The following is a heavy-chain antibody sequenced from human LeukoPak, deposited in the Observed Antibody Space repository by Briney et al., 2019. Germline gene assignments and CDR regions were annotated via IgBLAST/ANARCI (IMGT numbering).Heavy chain of an antibody. CDR1: GYDFTAYT. CDR3: ARAGISDEFADY. D-gene: IGHD1-26*01. CDR2: INTRTANP. Sequence: GASVKVSCEASGYDFTAYTLNWVRQAPGQGLEWMGWINTRTANPTYAQGFVGRFVFSVDTSVNTAYLQISNLKAEDTAVYYCARAGISDEFADYWGQGTLVTVSS. V-gene: IGHV7-4-1*02. J-gene: IGHJ4*02.